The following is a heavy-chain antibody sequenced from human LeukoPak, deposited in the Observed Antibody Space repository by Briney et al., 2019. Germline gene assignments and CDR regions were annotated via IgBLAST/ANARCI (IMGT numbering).Heavy chain of an antibody. Sequence: GGSLRLSCTASGFTFGDYAMSWFRQAPGKGLEWVGFIGSKAYGGTTEYAASVKGRFTISRDDSKSIAYLQMNSLKTEDTAVYYCTRDPGYYDSSGYYDYWGQGTLVTVSS. D-gene: IGHD3-22*01. CDR2: IGSKAYGGTT. V-gene: IGHV3-49*03. J-gene: IGHJ4*02. CDR1: GFTFGDYA. CDR3: TRDPGYYDSSGYYDY.